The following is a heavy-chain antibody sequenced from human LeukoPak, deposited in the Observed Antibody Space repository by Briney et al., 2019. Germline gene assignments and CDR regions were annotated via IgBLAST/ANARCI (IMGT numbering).Heavy chain of an antibody. V-gene: IGHV1-8*01. CDR2: MNPNSGNT. J-gene: IGHJ4*02. CDR3: ARGPRYCSGGSCYFFDY. Sequence: GASVKVSFKASGYTFTSYDINWVRQATGQGLEWMGWMNPNSGNTGYAQKFQGRVTMTRNTSISTAYMELSSLRSEDTAVYYCARGPRYCSGGSCYFFDYWGQGTLVTVSS. D-gene: IGHD2-15*01. CDR1: GYTFTSYD.